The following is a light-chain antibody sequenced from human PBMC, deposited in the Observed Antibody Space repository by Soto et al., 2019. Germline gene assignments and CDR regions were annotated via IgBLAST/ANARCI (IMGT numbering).Light chain of an antibody. Sequence: EIVLTQSPGTLSLSPGERATLSCRASQSVSSSYLAWYQKKPGQATRLLIYGASSRATGIPYRFSGSGSGTDFTLTISRLEPEDFAVYYCQQYGSSPKTFGPGTKVEIK. V-gene: IGKV3-20*01. J-gene: IGKJ1*01. CDR1: QSVSSSY. CDR2: GAS. CDR3: QQYGSSPKT.